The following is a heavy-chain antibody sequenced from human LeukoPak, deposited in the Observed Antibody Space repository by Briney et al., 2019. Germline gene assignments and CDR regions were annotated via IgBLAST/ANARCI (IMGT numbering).Heavy chain of an antibody. V-gene: IGHV4-34*01. D-gene: IGHD5-12*01. CDR3: VRHDGRGGATMGAFDS. J-gene: IGHJ5*01. CDR2: INHSGST. CDR1: GGSFSGYY. Sequence: SKTLSLTCAVYGGSFSGYYWSWIRQPPGKGLEWIGEINHSGSTNYNPSLDGRVTVSLDTSANQFSLQLNSVTAADTAVYYCVRHDGRGGATMGAFDSWGQGSLVTVSS.